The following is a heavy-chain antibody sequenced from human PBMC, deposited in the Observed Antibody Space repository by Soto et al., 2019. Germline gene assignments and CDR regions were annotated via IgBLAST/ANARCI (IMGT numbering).Heavy chain of an antibody. Sequence: ASVKVSCKASGYTFTSYYMHWVRQAPGQGLEWMGIINPSGGSTSYAQKFQGRVTMTRDTSTSTVYMELSSLRSEDTAVYYCARPKGIAVAGTAFSFDYWGLGTLVTVSS. CDR2: INPSGGST. J-gene: IGHJ4*02. D-gene: IGHD6-19*01. CDR3: ARPKGIAVAGTAFSFDY. CDR1: GYTFTSYY. V-gene: IGHV1-46*01.